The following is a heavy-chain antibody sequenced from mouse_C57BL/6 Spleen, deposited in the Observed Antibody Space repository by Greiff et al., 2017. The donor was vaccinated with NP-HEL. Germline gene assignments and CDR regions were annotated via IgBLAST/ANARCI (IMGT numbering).Heavy chain of an antibody. J-gene: IGHJ2*01. V-gene: IGHV5-6*02. CDR3: ASEDRIYCSFDY. D-gene: IGHD1-1*01. CDR2: ISSGGSYT. Sequence: EVMLVESGGDLVKPGGSLKLSCAASGFTFSSYGMSWVRQTPDKRLEWVATISSGGSYTYYPDSVKGRFTISRDNAKNTLYLQMSSLKSEDTAMYYCASEDRIYCSFDYWGQGTTLTVSS. CDR1: GFTFSSYG.